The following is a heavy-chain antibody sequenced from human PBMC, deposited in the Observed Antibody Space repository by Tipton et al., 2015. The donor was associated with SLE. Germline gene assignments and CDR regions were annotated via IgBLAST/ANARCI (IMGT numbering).Heavy chain of an antibody. CDR3: AREVNVASDSDAFDI. CDR1: GDSVSSNNAA. Sequence: GLVKPSQTLSLTCAISGDSVSSNNAAWNWIRKSPSRGLEWLGRTYYRSQWYNDYAVSVKSRITINPDTSKNQFSLKLSSVTAADTAVYYCAREVNVASDSDAFDIWGQGTVVTVSS. V-gene: IGHV6-1*01. D-gene: IGHD2-2*01. J-gene: IGHJ3*02. CDR2: TYYRSQWYN.